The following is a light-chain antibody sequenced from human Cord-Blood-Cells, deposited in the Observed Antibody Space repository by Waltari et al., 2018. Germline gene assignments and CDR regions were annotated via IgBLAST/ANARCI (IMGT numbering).Light chain of an antibody. CDR1: RSDVGGYNS. Sequence: QSALTQPRSVSGSPGPSVTISCPGTRSDVGGYNSVSWYQQHPGKATKLMIYDVSKRPSGVPDRFSGSKSGNTASLTISGLQAEDEADYYCCSYAGSYTLVFGGGTKLTVL. J-gene: IGLJ2*01. CDR2: DVS. V-gene: IGLV2-11*01. CDR3: CSYAGSYTLV.